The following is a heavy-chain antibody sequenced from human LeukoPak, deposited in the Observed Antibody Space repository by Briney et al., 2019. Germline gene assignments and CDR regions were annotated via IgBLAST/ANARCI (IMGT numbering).Heavy chain of an antibody. V-gene: IGHV3-33*01. D-gene: IGHD3-10*01. J-gene: IGHJ4*02. CDR3: ARDWRYYGSGTSNAYFDY. CDR2: IWYDGSNK. CDR1: GFTFSSYG. Sequence: GGSLRLSCAASGFTFSSYGMHWVRRAPGKGLEWVAVIWYDGSNKYYADSVEGRFTISRDNSKNTLYLQMNSLRAEDTAVYYCARDWRYYGSGTSNAYFDYWGQGTLVTVSS.